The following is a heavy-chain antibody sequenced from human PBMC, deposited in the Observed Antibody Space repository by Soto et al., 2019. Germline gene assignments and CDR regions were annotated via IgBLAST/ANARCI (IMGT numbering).Heavy chain of an antibody. CDR3: AKTLTGCGSGSYGYYYYGMDV. CDR1: GYSFTSYW. CDR2: IDPSDSYT. V-gene: IGHV5-10-1*01. D-gene: IGHD3-10*01. J-gene: IGHJ6*02. Sequence: PGESLKISCKGSGYSFTSYWISWVRQMPGKGLEWMGRIDPSDSYTNYSPSFQGHVTISADKSISTAYLQWSSLKASDTAMYYCAKTLTGCGSGSYGYYYYGMDVWGQGTTVTVSS.